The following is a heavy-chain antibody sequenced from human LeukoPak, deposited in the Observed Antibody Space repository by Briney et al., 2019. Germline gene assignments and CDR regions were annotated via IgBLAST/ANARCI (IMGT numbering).Heavy chain of an antibody. CDR1: GYTFTGYY. Sequence: ASVKVSCTASGYTFTGYYMHWVRQAPGQGLEWMGWINPNSGGTNYAQKFQGRVTITADESTSTAYMELSSLRSEDTAVYYCAREGLYSSSWYRPFDYWGQGTLVTVSS. CDR2: INPNSGGT. V-gene: IGHV1-2*02. D-gene: IGHD6-13*01. CDR3: AREGLYSSSWYRPFDY. J-gene: IGHJ4*02.